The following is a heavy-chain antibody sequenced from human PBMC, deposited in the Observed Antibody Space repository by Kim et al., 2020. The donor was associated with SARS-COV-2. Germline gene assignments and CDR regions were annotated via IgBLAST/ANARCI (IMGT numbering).Heavy chain of an antibody. V-gene: IGHV3-21*01. J-gene: IGHJ6*02. D-gene: IGHD3-3*01. CDR2: ISSSSSYI. Sequence: WGSLRLSCAASGFTFSSYSMNWVRQAPGKGLEWVSSISSSSSYIYYADSVKGRFTISRDNAKNSLYLQMNSLRAEDTAVYYCARAPVEVTIFGVFIDSSGGDYGMDAWGPGTTVTVSS. CDR1: GFTFSSYS. CDR3: ARAPVEVTIFGVFIDSSGGDYGMDA.